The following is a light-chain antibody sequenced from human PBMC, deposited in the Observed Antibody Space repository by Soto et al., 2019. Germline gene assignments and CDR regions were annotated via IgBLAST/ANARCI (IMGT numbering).Light chain of an antibody. CDR2: GAS. J-gene: IGKJ2*01. V-gene: IGKV3-15*01. Sequence: EIVMTQSPATLSVSPGERATLSCRASQSVSSNLAWYQQKPGQAPRLLIYGASTRATGLPARFSGSGSGTELTLTISSLQSEDFVVYYCQQYNNWPPYTFGQGTKLEIK. CDR1: QSVSSN. CDR3: QQYNNWPPYT.